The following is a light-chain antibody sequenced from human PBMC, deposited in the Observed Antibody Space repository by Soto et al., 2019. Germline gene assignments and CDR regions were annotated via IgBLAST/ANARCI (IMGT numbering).Light chain of an antibody. CDR1: SSDVGSYNL. CDR2: EGS. J-gene: IGLJ1*01. Sequence: QSALTQPASVSGSPGQSITISCTGTSSDVGSYNLVSWYQQHPGKAPKLMIYEGSKRPSGVSNRFSGSKSGNTASLTISGLQAEDEADYYCCSYAGSSTCLYVFGTGTKVTVL. CDR3: CSYAGSSTCLYV. V-gene: IGLV2-23*01.